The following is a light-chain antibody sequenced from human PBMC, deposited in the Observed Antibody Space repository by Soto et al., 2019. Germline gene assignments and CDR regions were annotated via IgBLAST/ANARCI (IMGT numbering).Light chain of an antibody. CDR1: QSVSSY. CDR2: DAS. J-gene: IGKJ5*01. V-gene: IGKV3-11*01. Sequence: EIVLTQSPATLSLSPGERATLSCRASQSVSSYLAWYQQKPGQAPRLLIYDASNRATGIPARFSGSGSGTDSTLTISSLEPEDFAVYYCQQRSNWRPITFGQGTRLVIK. CDR3: QQRSNWRPIT.